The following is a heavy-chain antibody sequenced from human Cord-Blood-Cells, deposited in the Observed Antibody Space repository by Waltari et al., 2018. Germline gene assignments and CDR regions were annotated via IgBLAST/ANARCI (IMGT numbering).Heavy chain of an antibody. CDR3: ARLGGSDFDY. J-gene: IGHJ4*02. Sequence: EVQLVASGGGLVKPGGSLRLSCAASGFTFSSYSMNWVRQAPGTGLGWVSTISSSSSHRYCANSEKVRFTISGDNAKTSLYLQKNSLRAEDRAVYYCARLGGSDFDYWGQGTLVTVSS. CDR2: ISSSSSHR. V-gene: IGHV3-21*01. CDR1: GFTFSSYS. D-gene: IGHD3-16*01.